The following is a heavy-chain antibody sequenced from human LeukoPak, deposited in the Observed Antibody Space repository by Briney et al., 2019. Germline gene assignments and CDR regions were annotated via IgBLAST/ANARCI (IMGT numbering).Heavy chain of an antibody. J-gene: IGHJ5*02. Sequence: ASVKASCKASGGTFSSYAISWVRQAPGQGLEWMGRIIPILGIANYAQKFQGRVTITADKSTSTAYMELSSLRSEDTAVYYCARGHYYDSSGYQNWFDPWGQGTLVTVSS. D-gene: IGHD3-22*01. CDR3: ARGHYYDSSGYQNWFDP. V-gene: IGHV1-69*04. CDR1: GGTFSSYA. CDR2: IIPILGIA.